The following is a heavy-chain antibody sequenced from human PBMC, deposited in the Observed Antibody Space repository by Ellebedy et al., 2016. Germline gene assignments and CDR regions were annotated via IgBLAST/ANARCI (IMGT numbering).Heavy chain of an antibody. CDR2: IWYDGSNK. V-gene: IGHV3-30*02. D-gene: IGHD3-22*01. J-gene: IGHJ3*02. CDR1: GFTVSGNY. Sequence: GGSLRLXXAASGFTVSGNYMSYVRQAPGKGMEWVAVIWYDGSNKYYADSVKGRFTISRDNSKNTLYLQMNSLRAEDTAVYYCAKDLYYDSAFDIWGQGTVVTVSS. CDR3: AKDLYYDSAFDI.